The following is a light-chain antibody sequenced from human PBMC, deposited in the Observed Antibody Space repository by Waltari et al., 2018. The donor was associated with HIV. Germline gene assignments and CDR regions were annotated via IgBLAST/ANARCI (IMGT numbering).Light chain of an antibody. CDR3: AAWDNSLGAWL. Sequence: QSVLTQPPSASGTPGQTVTISCSGSTPNIGSNYVYWFQQFPGTAPRLLIYKNDHRPSGVPQRFAGSKSGTSASRAISWLRSEDEADYYCAAWDNSLGAWLFGGGAKLTVL. J-gene: IGLJ3*02. V-gene: IGLV1-47*01. CDR2: KND. CDR1: TPNIGSNY.